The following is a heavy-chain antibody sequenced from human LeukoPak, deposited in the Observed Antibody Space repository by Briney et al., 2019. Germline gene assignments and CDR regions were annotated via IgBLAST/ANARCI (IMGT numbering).Heavy chain of an antibody. CDR1: GFTFSSYA. CDR3: AREYIAAAGTVGWFDP. V-gene: IGHV3-21*01. Sequence: GGSLRLSCAASGFTFSSYAMSWVRQAPGKGLEWVSSISSSSSYIYYADSVKGRFTISRDNAKNSLYLQMNSLRAEDTAVYYCAREYIAAAGTVGWFDPWGQGTLVTVSS. CDR2: ISSSSSYI. J-gene: IGHJ5*02. D-gene: IGHD6-13*01.